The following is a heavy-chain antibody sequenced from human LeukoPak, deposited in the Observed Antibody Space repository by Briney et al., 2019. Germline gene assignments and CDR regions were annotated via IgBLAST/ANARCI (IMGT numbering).Heavy chain of an antibody. D-gene: IGHD3-3*01. J-gene: IGHJ4*02. Sequence: SETLSLTCTVSGGSISSGGYYWSWIRQHPGKGLEWIGYIYYSGSTYYSPSLKSRVTISVDTSKNQFSLKLSSVTAADTAVYYCARFLGFGYYADYWGQGTLVTVSS. CDR1: GGSISSGGYY. CDR3: ARFLGFGYYADY. V-gene: IGHV4-31*03. CDR2: IYYSGST.